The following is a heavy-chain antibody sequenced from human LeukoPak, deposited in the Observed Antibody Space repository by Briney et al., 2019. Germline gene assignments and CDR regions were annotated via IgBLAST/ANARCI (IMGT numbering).Heavy chain of an antibody. CDR1: GCTFTDYY. CDR3: ATYWELLGNLAFDY. V-gene: IGHV1-69-2*01. D-gene: IGHD1-26*01. J-gene: IGHJ4*02. CDR2: VDPEDGET. Sequence: ASVKVPCKVSGCTFTDYYMHWVQQAPGKGLEWMGLVDPEDGETIYAEKFQGRVTITADTSTDTAYMELSSLRSEDTAVYYCATYWELLGNLAFDYWGQGTLVTVSS.